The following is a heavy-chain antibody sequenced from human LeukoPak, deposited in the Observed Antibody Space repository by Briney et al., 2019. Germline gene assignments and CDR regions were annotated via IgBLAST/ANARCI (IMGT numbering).Heavy chain of an antibody. D-gene: IGHD1-26*01. CDR3: AKDDGSYPYYYYYYGMDV. CDR2: ISGSGGST. Sequence: GGSLRLSCAASGFTFSSYAMSWVRQAPGKGQEWVSAISGSGGSTYYADSVKGRFTISRDNSKNTLYLQMNSLRAEDTAVYYCAKDDGSYPYYYYYYGMDVWGQGTTVTVSS. CDR1: GFTFSSYA. J-gene: IGHJ6*02. V-gene: IGHV3-23*01.